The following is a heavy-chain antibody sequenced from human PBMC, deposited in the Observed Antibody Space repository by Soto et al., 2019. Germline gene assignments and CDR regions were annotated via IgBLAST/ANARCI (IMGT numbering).Heavy chain of an antibody. CDR1: GYTFTSYY. Sequence: ASLKVSCKASGYTFTSYYIHWVRQAPGQGLEWMGIINPSGGSTSYAQKFQGRVTMTRDTSTSTVYMELSSLRSEDTAVYYCARVENVDTAMVTFDYWGQGTLVTVSS. CDR3: ARVENVDTAMVTFDY. V-gene: IGHV1-46*01. D-gene: IGHD5-18*01. CDR2: INPSGGST. J-gene: IGHJ4*02.